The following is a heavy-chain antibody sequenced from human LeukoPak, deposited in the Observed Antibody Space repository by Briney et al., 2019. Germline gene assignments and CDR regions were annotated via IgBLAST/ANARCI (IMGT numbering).Heavy chain of an antibody. CDR2: IYYSGST. J-gene: IGHJ4*02. CDR3: ARHTSYGDRFPYYFDY. V-gene: IGHV4-59*08. Sequence: SETLSLTCTVSGGSISSNYWSWIRQPPGKGLEWIGYIYYSGSTNYNNSLKSRVTISTDTSKNQFSLKLSSVTAADTAVYYCARHTSYGDRFPYYFDYWGQGTLVTVS. CDR1: GGSISSNY. D-gene: IGHD4-17*01.